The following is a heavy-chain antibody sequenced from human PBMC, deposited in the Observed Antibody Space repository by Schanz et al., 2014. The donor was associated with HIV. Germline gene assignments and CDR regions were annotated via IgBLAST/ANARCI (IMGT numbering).Heavy chain of an antibody. V-gene: IGHV3-7*01. CDR1: GFTFSTHW. CDR2: IKQDGREK. J-gene: IGHJ4*02. Sequence: EEQLVESGGGLVQPGGSLRLSCAASGFTFSTHWMSWVRQAPGKGLEWVANIKQDGREKYYVDSVKGRFTISRDNPKTSLYLQMSSLRAEDTAVYYCAREGATGYITYWGQGTLVTVSP. D-gene: IGHD5-18*01. CDR3: AREGATGYITY.